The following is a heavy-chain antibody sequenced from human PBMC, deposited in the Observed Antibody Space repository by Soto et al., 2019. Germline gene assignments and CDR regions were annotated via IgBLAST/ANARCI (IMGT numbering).Heavy chain of an antibody. Sequence: GASVKVSCTASGYTFTSYGISWVRQAPGQGLEWMGWISAYNGNTNYAQKLQGRVTMTTDTSTSTAYMELRSLRSDDTAVYYCARLEYDFWSGYLNWFDPRGQGTLVTVSS. J-gene: IGHJ5*02. CDR3: ARLEYDFWSGYLNWFDP. D-gene: IGHD3-3*01. CDR2: ISAYNGNT. CDR1: GYTFTSYG. V-gene: IGHV1-18*01.